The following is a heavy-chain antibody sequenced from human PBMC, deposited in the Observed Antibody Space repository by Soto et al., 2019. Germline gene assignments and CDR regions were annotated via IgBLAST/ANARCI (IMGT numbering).Heavy chain of an antibody. CDR3: ARGRWLQLVYFDY. J-gene: IGHJ4*02. CDR2: IYYSGST. CDR1: GGSISSYY. V-gene: IGHV4-59*01. Sequence: SETLSLTCTVSGGSISSYYWSWIRQPPGKGLEWIGCIYYSGSTNYNPSLKSRVTISVDTSKNQFSLNLRSVTAADTAVYYCARGRWLQLVYFDYWGQGTLVTVSS. D-gene: IGHD5-12*01.